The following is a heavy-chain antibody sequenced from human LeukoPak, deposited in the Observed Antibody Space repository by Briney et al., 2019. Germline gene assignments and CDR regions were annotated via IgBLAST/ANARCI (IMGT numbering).Heavy chain of an antibody. CDR2: VYHGGSS. CDR1: GYSISSGFY. Sequence: PSETLSLTCSVSGYSISSGFYWGWIRQPPGKGLEWIGNVYHGGSSYYNPSLKSRVTISVDTSKNQFSLNLYSVTAADTAVYYCARRVGSSDCFDYWGQGTLVTVSS. V-gene: IGHV4-38-2*02. J-gene: IGHJ4*02. CDR3: ARRVGSSDCFDY. D-gene: IGHD6-6*01.